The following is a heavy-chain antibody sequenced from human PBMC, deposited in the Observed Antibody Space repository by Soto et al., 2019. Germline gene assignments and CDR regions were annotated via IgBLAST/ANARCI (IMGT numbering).Heavy chain of an antibody. CDR1: GFTFSSYS. CDR2: ISSSSSYI. J-gene: IGHJ3*02. V-gene: IGHV3-21*01. Sequence: GGSLRLSCAASGFTFSSYSMNWVRQAPGKGLEWVSSISSSSSYIYYADSVKGRFTISRDNAKNSLYLQMNSLRAEDTAVYCCARDHTVTTGTDAFDIWGQGTMVTVSS. D-gene: IGHD4-17*01. CDR3: ARDHTVTTGTDAFDI.